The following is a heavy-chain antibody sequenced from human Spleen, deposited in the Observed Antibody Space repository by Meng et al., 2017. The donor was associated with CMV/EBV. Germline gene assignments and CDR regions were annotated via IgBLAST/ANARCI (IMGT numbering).Heavy chain of an antibody. J-gene: IGHJ4*02. V-gene: IGHV3-7*01. Sequence: GESLKISCVASGLTFSNFWMTWVRQAPGKGLEWVANIKQDGSEKYYVDSVKGRFSISRDNAKNSMYLQMSSLRAEDSAVYYCAKQWWLFGLPRAYYFDYWGQGTLVTVSS. CDR3: AKQWWLFGLPRAYYFDY. D-gene: IGHD3-22*01. CDR1: GLTFSNFW. CDR2: IKQDGSEK.